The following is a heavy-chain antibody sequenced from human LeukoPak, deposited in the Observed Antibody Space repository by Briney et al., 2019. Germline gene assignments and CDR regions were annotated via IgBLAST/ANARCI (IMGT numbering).Heavy chain of an antibody. CDR2: INHSGST. CDR1: GGSFSGYY. V-gene: IGHV4-34*01. J-gene: IGHJ4*02. Sequence: SETLSLTCAVYGGSFSGYYWSWIRQPPGKGLEWIGEINHSGSTNYNPSLKSRVTISVDTSKNQFSLKLSSVTAADTAVYYCARLRPYSPFDYWGQGTLVTVSS. CDR3: ARLRPYSPFDY. D-gene: IGHD1-26*01.